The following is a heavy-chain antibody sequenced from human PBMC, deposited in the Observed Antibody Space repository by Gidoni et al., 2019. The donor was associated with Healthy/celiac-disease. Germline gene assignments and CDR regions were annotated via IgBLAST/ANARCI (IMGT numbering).Heavy chain of an antibody. CDR3: ARGRVAKWEPIAAAEY. Sequence: QVQLVQSGAEVKKPGSSVKVSCKASGGTFSSYAISWVRQAPGQGLEWMGGIIPIVGTANYAQKCQGRVTITAAKSTSTAYMELSSLRSEDTAVYYCARGRVAKWEPIAAAEYWGQGTLVTVSS. CDR1: GGTFSSYA. V-gene: IGHV1-69*06. CDR2: IIPIVGTA. D-gene: IGHD6-13*01. J-gene: IGHJ4*02.